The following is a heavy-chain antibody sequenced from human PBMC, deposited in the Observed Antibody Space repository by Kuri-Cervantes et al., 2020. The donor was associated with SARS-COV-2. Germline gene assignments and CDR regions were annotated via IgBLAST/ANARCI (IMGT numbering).Heavy chain of an antibody. J-gene: IGHJ4*02. CDR3: ARCWNDPYFDY. CDR1: GGTFSSYA. Sequence: ASVKVSCKASGGTFSSYAISWVRQAPGQGLEWMGMIDPSGGRLNYAQKFQNRVTMTRDTSTSTINMELSSLRSEDTAVYYCARCWNDPYFDYWGQGTLVTVSS. D-gene: IGHD1-1*01. CDR2: IDPSGGRL. V-gene: IGHV1-46*01.